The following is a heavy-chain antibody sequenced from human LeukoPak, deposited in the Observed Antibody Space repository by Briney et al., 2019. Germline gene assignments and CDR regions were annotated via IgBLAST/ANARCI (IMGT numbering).Heavy chain of an antibody. CDR1: GFNFRDYD. J-gene: IGHJ4*02. CDR3: ARSINYSNYPLDY. CDR2: ISASGVTT. D-gene: IGHD4-11*01. V-gene: IGHV3-23*01. Sequence: GGSLRLSCAASGFNFRDYDMTWVRQAPGKGLEWVASISASGVTTNYAGSVRGRFTISRDNSNKVTYLRMNSLSAEDTAVYYCARSINYSNYPLDYWGQGTRVTVSS.